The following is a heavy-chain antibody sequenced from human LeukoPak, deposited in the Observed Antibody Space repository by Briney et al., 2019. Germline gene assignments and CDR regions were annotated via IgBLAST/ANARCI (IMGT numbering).Heavy chain of an antibody. J-gene: IGHJ4*02. D-gene: IGHD1-26*01. CDR2: IIPILGIA. CDR1: GDTFSSYA. V-gene: IGHV1-69*04. CDR3: ARVSVGSFDY. Sequence: SVTVSCKASGDTFSSYAISWVRQAPGQGLEWTGRIIPILGIANYAQKFQGRVTITADKSTSTAYMELSSLRSEDTAVYYCARVSVGSFDYWGQGTPVTVSS.